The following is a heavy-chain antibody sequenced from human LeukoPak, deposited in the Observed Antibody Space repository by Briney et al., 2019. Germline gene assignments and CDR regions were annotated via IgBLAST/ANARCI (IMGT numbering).Heavy chain of an antibody. J-gene: IGHJ4*02. V-gene: IGHV1-2*02. CDR1: GYTFTSYG. Sequence: ASVKVSCKASGYTFTSYGISWVRQAPGQGLEWMGWINPNSGGTNYAQKFQGRVTMTRDTSISTAYMELSRLRSDDTAVYYCARVEIPTYYDFWSGYYHLDYWGQGTLVTVSS. CDR3: ARVEIPTYYDFWSGYYHLDY. D-gene: IGHD3-3*01. CDR2: INPNSGGT.